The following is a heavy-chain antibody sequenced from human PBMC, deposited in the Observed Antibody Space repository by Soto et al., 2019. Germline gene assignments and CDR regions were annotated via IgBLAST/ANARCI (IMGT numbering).Heavy chain of an antibody. Sequence: QVQLVESGGGVVQPGRSLRLSCAASGFTFSSYAMHWVRQAPGKGLEWVAVISYDGSNKYYADSVKGRFTISRDNSKNTLYLQMNSLRAADTAVYYWARVAPQYCSSTSRRNWYFDLWGRGTLVTVSS. CDR3: ARVAPQYCSSTSRRNWYFDL. J-gene: IGHJ2*01. CDR1: GFTFSSYA. V-gene: IGHV3-30-3*01. CDR2: ISYDGSNK. D-gene: IGHD2-2*01.